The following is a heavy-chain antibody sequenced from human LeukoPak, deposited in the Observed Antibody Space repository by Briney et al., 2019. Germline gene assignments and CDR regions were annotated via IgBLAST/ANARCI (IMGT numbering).Heavy chain of an antibody. V-gene: IGHV3-66*02. CDR3: ARVLGDSSGYYIDY. CDR1: GFTVSSNY. Sequence: GGSLTLSCPASGFTVSSNYMSWVRQAPGKGLEWVSVIYSGGSTYYADSVKGRFTISRDNSKNTLYLQTNSLRAEDTAVYYCARVLGDSSGYYIDYWGQGTLVTVSS. CDR2: IYSGGST. D-gene: IGHD3-22*01. J-gene: IGHJ4*02.